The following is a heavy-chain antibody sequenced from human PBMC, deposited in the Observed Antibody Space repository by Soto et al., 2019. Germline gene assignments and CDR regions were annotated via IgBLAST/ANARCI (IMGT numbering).Heavy chain of an antibody. Sequence: QVQLQESGPGLVKPSQTLSLTCTVSGGSISSGDYYWSWIRQPPGKGLEWIGYIYYSGSTYYNPSLKSRVNISVDTSKNQFSLKLSSVTAADTAVYYCARDNHYDILTGRGGMDVWGQGTTVTVSS. CDR1: GGSISSGDYY. CDR2: IYYSGST. D-gene: IGHD3-9*01. V-gene: IGHV4-30-4*01. CDR3: ARDNHYDILTGRGGMDV. J-gene: IGHJ6*02.